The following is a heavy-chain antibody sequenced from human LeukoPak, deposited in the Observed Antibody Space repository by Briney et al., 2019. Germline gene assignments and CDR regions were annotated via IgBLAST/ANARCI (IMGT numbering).Heavy chain of an antibody. V-gene: IGHV3-30*04. CDR1: GFTFNSYA. J-gene: IGHJ4*02. Sequence: GGSLRLSCAASGFTFNSYAIHWVRQAPGKGLEWVAVISYDGSNKYYADSVKGRFIISRDNSKNTLYLQLNSLRPEDTAVSYCARDQLAYSGYDTLFDYWGQGILVTVSS. CDR3: ARDQLAYSGYDTLFDY. CDR2: ISYDGSNK. D-gene: IGHD5-12*01.